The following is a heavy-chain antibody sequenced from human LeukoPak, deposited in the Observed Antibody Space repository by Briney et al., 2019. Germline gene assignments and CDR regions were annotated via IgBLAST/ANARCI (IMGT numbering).Heavy chain of an antibody. CDR1: GFTFSGYS. V-gene: IGHV3-48*04. CDR2: ISRSTSTI. Sequence: GGSLRLSCAASGFTFSGYSMNWVRQAPGKGLEWVSHISRSTSTIYYADSVKGRFTISRDNAKNSLYLQMNSLRAEDTAVYYCAYTAMVYPPNPDYWGQGTLVTVSS. CDR3: AYTAMVYPPNPDY. D-gene: IGHD5-18*01. J-gene: IGHJ4*02.